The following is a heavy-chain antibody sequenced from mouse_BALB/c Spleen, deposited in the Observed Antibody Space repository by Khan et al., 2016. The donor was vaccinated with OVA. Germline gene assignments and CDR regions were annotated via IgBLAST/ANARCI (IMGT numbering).Heavy chain of an antibody. CDR3: TRNGFGNYESWDY. V-gene: IGHV1-5*01. J-gene: IGHJ2*01. Sequence: MQLEESGTVLARPGASVKMSCKASGYTFTSYWMHWVKQRPGQGLEWIGAIYPGNSDINYNQKFKGKAKLTAVTSTSTAYMELNSLTNEDSAVCYCTRNGFGNYESWDYWGQGTTLTVSS. CDR1: GYTFTSYW. CDR2: IYPGNSDI. D-gene: IGHD2-1*01.